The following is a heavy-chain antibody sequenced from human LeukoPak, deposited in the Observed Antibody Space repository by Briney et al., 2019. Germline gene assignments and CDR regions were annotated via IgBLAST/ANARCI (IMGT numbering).Heavy chain of an antibody. CDR3: ASRRASYYDFWGGYFQADATDC. CDR1: RYXVTSDW. V-gene: IGHV5-51*01. Sequence: GDPMKMSCNGSRYXVTSDWISCVRQSPVKGLEWTGMIYPGDSDIRYSPCSQGQVTISADKSISTAYLQWSSLKASHTAMYYCASRRASYYDFWGGYFQADATDCRGQGSLVAGSS. CDR2: IYPGDSDI. J-gene: IGHJ4*02. D-gene: IGHD3-3*01.